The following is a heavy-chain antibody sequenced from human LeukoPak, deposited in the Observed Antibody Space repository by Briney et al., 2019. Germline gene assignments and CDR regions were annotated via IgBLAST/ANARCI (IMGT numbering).Heavy chain of an antibody. Sequence: SETLSLTCTVSGGSISSNSYSWGWIRQPPGKGLEWIGSIYYSGSTYYNPSLKSRVTISVDTSKNQFSLKLSSVTAADTAVYYCVRWGSYGFDYWGQGALVTVSS. D-gene: IGHD5-18*01. V-gene: IGHV4-39*01. CDR3: VRWGSYGFDY. J-gene: IGHJ4*02. CDR1: GGSISSNSYS. CDR2: IYYSGST.